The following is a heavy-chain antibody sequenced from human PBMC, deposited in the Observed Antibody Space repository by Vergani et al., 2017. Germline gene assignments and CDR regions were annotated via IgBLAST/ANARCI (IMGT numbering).Heavy chain of an antibody. J-gene: IGHJ1*01. CDR2: ISYDGTQT. V-gene: IGHV3-30*03. CDR1: GFTSSYYG. D-gene: IGHD1-1*01. Sequence: QVHLVESGGGVVQPGRSLRLSCVVSGFTSSYYGMHWVRQAPGKGLEWVAVISYDGTQTYYADSVKGRFTISRDNSKSTLYLQMNSLRTEDTAVYYCATKRCGTPGCQIGYFREWGQGTLVTVSS. CDR3: ATKRCGTPGCQIGYFRE.